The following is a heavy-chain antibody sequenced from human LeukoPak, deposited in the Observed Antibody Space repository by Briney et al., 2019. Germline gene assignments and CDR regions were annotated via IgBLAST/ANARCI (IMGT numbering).Heavy chain of an antibody. J-gene: IGHJ5*02. CDR1: GYTFTDNY. CDR3: ATYYYDTSAYYSLDP. CDR2: INPNNGGT. V-gene: IGHV1-2*02. D-gene: IGHD3-22*01. Sequence: ASVKVSCKASGYTFTDNYIHWVRQAPGQGLEWMSWINPNNGGTNYAQKFLGRVTMTRDTSISTTYMELSSLRSDDTAIYYCATYYYDTSAYYSLDPWGQGTLVTVSS.